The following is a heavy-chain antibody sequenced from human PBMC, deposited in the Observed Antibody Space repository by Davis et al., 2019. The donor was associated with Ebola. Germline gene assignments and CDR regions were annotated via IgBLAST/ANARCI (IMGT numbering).Heavy chain of an antibody. CDR1: GFTFSGSA. V-gene: IGHV3-73*01. CDR2: IRSKANSYAT. J-gene: IGHJ6*02. D-gene: IGHD6-19*01. CDR3: TSRIAVAGTNYYYYGMDV. Sequence: GESLKISCAASGFTFSGSAMHWVRQASGKGLEWVGRIRSKANSYATAYAASVKGRFTISRDDSKNTAYLQTNSLKTEDTAVYYCTSRIAVAGTNYYYYGMDVWGQGTTVTVSS.